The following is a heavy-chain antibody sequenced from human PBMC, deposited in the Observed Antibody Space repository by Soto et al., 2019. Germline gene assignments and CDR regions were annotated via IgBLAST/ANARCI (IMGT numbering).Heavy chain of an antibody. V-gene: IGHV3-7*01. CDR2: INQDGSEQ. D-gene: IGHD5-18*01. Sequence: GGSLRLSCGGSGFIFSAYYMTWVRQAPGKGLEWVGNINQDGSEQNLLDSVKGRFTFSRDNAKNSLHLQMNRLRAEDTAVYFCATHSTALPTHWAQGTLVTVPS. CDR1: GFIFSAYY. J-gene: IGHJ4*02. CDR3: ATHSTALPTH.